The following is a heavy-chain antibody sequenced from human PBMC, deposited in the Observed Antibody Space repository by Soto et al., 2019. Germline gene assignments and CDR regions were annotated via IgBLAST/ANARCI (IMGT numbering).Heavy chain of an antibody. CDR1: GFTFTRYS. CDR3: ARAFEDLTSIFDY. V-gene: IGHV3-21*06. CDR2: ISSTTNYI. Sequence: EVQLVESGGGLVKPGGSLRLSCAASGFTFTRYSMNWVRQAPGKGLEWVSSISSTTNYIYYGGSMKGRFTISRDNAKNSLYLEMNSLSAEDTAVYYCARAFEDLTSIFDYWGQGTLVTVCS. J-gene: IGHJ4*02. D-gene: IGHD3-10*01.